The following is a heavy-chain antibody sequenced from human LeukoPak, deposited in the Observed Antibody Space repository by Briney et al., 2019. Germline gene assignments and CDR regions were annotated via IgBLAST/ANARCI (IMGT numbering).Heavy chain of an antibody. D-gene: IGHD4-17*01. Sequence: SETLSLTCSVSGSSFNTYYWSWIRQPAGKGLEWIGRIHTSGSADYSPSLQSRVTISVDMSKKEFSLKLTSVTAADTAVYYCARDNVYLIDEDYGWGQGILVTVSS. CDR1: GSSFNTYY. CDR2: IHTSGSA. CDR3: ARDNVYLIDEDYG. V-gene: IGHV4-4*07. J-gene: IGHJ4*02.